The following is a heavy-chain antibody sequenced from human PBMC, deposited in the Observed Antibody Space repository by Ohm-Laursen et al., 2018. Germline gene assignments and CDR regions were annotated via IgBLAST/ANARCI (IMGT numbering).Heavy chain of an antibody. Sequence: PSDTLSLTCTVSGDSIRSYYWSWIRQTPEKGLEWIGHVYFTGTTNFNPSLKSRVTISVDTSRVRFSLTLNSVTAADTAIYYCARDRRGDSYIDVWGQGTTVTVSS. CDR1: GDSIRSYY. V-gene: IGHV4-59*01. CDR3: ARDRRGDSYIDV. D-gene: IGHD2-15*01. CDR2: VYFTGTT. J-gene: IGHJ6*02.